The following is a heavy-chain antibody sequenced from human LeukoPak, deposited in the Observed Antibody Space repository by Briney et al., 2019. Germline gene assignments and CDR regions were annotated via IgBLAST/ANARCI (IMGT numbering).Heavy chain of an antibody. V-gene: IGHV3-30*02. CDR1: GFTFSNND. CDR2: IRYDGSNK. J-gene: IGHJ4*02. CDR3: TFLGPYFDY. Sequence: GGSLRLSCAASGFTFSNNDMHWVRQAPVKGLEWVTFIRYDGSNKYYADSVKGRFTISRDNSKNTLYLQLNSLKTEDTAVYYCTFLGPYFDYWGQGTLVTVSS.